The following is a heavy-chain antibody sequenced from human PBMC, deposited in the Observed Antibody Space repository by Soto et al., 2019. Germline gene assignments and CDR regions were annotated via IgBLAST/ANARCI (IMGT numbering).Heavy chain of an antibody. J-gene: IGHJ6*02. CDR2: MYDTGST. CDR1: VGTTRSYN. D-gene: IGHD1-1*01. Sequence: QVQVQESGPGLVNPSETLSLSCTASVGTTRSYNWGWIRQPPGKGLEWIGHMYDTGSTSYNPSLKSRVTISVDTSKKQFSLKVNSVTAADTAVYYCVRQGIGNLHGLVDVWGQGTTVTVSS. CDR3: VRQGIGNLHGLVDV. V-gene: IGHV4-59*08.